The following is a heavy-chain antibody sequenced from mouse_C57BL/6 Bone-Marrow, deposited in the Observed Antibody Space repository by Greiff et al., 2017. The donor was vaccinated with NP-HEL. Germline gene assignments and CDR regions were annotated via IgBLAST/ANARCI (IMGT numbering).Heavy chain of an antibody. D-gene: IGHD1-1*01. CDR3: ARAPSC. V-gene: IGHV1-81*01. CDR1: GYTFKSYG. CDR2: IYPRSGNT. J-gene: IGHJ2*01. Sequence: QVQLQQSGAELARPGASVKLSCKASGYTFKSYGISWVKQRTGQGLEWIGAIYPRSGNTYYNEKFKGKATMTADKASRTPYMELRHLTSEGSAVYFCARAPSCWGQGTTLTVAS.